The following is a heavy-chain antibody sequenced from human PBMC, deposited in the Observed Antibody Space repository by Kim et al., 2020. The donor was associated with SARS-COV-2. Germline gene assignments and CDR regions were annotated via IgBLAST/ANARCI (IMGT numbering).Heavy chain of an antibody. D-gene: IGHD6-13*01. V-gene: IGHV3-11*06. J-gene: IGHJ6*02. Sequence: ADSVEGRFTISRDNAKNSLYLQMNSLRAEDTAVYYCARRGSWYPDRGMDVWGQGTTVTVSS. CDR3: ARRGSWYPDRGMDV.